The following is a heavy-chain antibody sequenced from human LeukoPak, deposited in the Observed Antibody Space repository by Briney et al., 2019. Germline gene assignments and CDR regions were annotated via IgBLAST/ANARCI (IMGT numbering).Heavy chain of an antibody. V-gene: IGHV4-39*02. CDR1: GDSIDNKDFY. D-gene: IGHD6-13*01. J-gene: IGHJ4*02. CDR3: ARRGRAATAGAIDC. Sequence: SETLSLTCTVSGDSIDNKDFYWVWIRQSPEKGLEWIGNIFYTGNTYYNPSLRSRVTISVDTPKNRFSLKVRSVTAKDTAFYYCARRGRAATAGAIDCWGQGTLVTVSS. CDR2: IFYTGNT.